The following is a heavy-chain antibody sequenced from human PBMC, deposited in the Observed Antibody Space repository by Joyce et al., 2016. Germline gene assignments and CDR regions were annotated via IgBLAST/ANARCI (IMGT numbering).Heavy chain of an antibody. CDR1: GFTFNSYN. CDR2: ISSSGTYI. V-gene: IGHV3-21*02. Sequence: EAQLVESGGGLVKPGGSLRLSCTASGFTFNSYNMNWVREVPGRVLEWVSTISSSGTYIYYADSVKGRCTISRDNAKNSVFLQMNGRRADDKGIYFCARERSWELINRWGQGTLVTVSS. D-gene: IGHD1-26*01. CDR3: ARERSWELINR. J-gene: IGHJ5*02.